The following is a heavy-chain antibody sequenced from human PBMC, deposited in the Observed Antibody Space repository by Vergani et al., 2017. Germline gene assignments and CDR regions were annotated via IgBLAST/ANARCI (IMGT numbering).Heavy chain of an antibody. J-gene: IGHJ4*02. CDR1: GYSFTSYW. Sequence: EVQLVQSGAEVKKPGESLKISCKGSGYSFTSYWIGWVRQMPGKGLEWMGIIYPGDSDTRYSPSFQGQVTISADKSISTAYLQWSSLKASDTAMYYCTRHVPCGDGACLHFDHWGQGTKVTVSS. V-gene: IGHV5-51*01. D-gene: IGHD2-21*01. CDR3: TRHVPCGDGACLHFDH. CDR2: IYPGDSDT.